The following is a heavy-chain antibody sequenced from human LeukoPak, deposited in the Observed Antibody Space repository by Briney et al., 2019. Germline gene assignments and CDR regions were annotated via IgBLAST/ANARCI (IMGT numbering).Heavy chain of an antibody. CDR3: ARGAYDSSGYFSEPNDY. J-gene: IGHJ4*02. Sequence: ASVKVSCKASGYTFTSYDINWVRQATGQGLEWMGWMNPNSGNTGYAQKFQGRVTMTRNTSISTAYMELSSLRSEDTAVYYCARGAYDSSGYFSEPNDYWGQGTLVTVSS. V-gene: IGHV1-8*01. CDR1: GYTFTSYD. CDR2: MNPNSGNT. D-gene: IGHD3-22*01.